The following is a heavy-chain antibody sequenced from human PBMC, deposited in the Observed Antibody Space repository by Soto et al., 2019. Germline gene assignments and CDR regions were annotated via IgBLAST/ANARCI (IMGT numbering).Heavy chain of an antibody. V-gene: IGHV1-69*13. D-gene: IGHD2-8*01. CDR2: IIPIFGTA. CDR3: ARGVCTNGVGYDAFDI. CDR1: GGTFSSCA. J-gene: IGHJ3*02. Sequence: ASVKVSCKASGGTFSSCAISWVRQAPGQGLEWMGGIIPIFGTANYAQKFQGRVTITADESTSTAYMELSSLRSEDTAMYYCARGVCTNGVGYDAFDIWGQGTMVTVSS.